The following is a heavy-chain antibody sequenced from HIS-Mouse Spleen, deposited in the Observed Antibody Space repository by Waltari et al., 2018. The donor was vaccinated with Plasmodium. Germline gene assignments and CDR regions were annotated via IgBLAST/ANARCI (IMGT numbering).Heavy chain of an antibody. CDR1: GFTFSSYA. J-gene: IGHJ4*02. Sequence: EVQLLESGGGLVQPGGSLRLSCAASGFTFSSYAMCWVRKAPGKGLEWVSAISGSGGSTYYADSVKGRFTISRDNSKNTLYLQMNSLRAEDTAVYYCAKTIKYYDILTGYPFDYWGQGTLVTVSS. CDR3: AKTIKYYDILTGYPFDY. CDR2: ISGSGGST. V-gene: IGHV3-23*01. D-gene: IGHD3-9*01.